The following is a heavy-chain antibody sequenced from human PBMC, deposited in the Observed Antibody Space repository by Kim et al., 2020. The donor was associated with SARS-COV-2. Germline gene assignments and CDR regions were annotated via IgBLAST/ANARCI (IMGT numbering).Heavy chain of an antibody. Sequence: SETLSLTCTVSGGSISSSSYYWGWIRQPPGKGLEWIGSIYYSGSTYYNPSLKSRVTISVDTSKNQFSLKLSSVTAADTAVYYCARHGGLHGILTGYYFDYWGQGTLVTVSS. CDR3: ARHGGLHGILTGYYFDY. V-gene: IGHV4-39*01. D-gene: IGHD3-9*01. J-gene: IGHJ4*02. CDR1: GGSISSSSYY. CDR2: IYYSGST.